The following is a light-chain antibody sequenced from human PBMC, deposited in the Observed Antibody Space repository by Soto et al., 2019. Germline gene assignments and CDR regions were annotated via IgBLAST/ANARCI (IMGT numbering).Light chain of an antibody. CDR2: SNI. V-gene: IGLV1-44*01. J-gene: IGLJ1*01. CDR3: AAWDDNLNGLV. CDR1: SSNIEFNT. Sequence: QSVLTQPPSASGTPGQRVTISCSGSSSNIEFNTVNWYQQFPGTAPKLLIYSNIQRPSGVPARFSGSKSGTSASLAISGLQSEDEADYYCAAWDDNLNGLVFGTGTKVTVL.